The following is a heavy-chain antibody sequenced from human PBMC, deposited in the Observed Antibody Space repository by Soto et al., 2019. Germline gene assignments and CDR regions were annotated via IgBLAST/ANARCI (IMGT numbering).Heavy chain of an antibody. D-gene: IGHD6-19*01. V-gene: IGHV3-23*01. CDR1: GFTFSSYA. J-gene: IGHJ4*02. CDR3: ARRSRGWYFDY. CDR2: ISGSGGST. Sequence: EVQLLESGGGLVQPGGSLRLSCAASGFTFSSYAMSWVRQAPGKGLEWVSAISGSGGSTYYAGSVKGRFTISRDNSKNTLYPQMYRLCAVDTGVYYCARRSRGWYFDYWGQGTLVTVSS.